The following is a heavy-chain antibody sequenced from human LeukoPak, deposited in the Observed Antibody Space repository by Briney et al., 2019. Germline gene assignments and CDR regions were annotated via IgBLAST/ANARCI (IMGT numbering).Heavy chain of an antibody. D-gene: IGHD1-26*01. V-gene: IGHV3-23*01. CDR1: GFTFSSYA. J-gene: IGHJ4*02. Sequence: GGSLRLSCAASGFTFSSYAMSWVRQAPGKGLEWVSAISGSGGSTYYADSVKGRFTISRDNSKNTLYLLMNSLRAEDTAVYYCAKDSGIVGATIDYWGQGTLVTVSS. CDR3: AKDSGIVGATIDY. CDR2: ISGSGGST.